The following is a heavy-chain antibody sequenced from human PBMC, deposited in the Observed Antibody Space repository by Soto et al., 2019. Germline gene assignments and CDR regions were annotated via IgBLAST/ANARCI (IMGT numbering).Heavy chain of an antibody. D-gene: IGHD1-1*01. CDR3: ARRYGYSFDY. J-gene: IGHJ4*02. V-gene: IGHV4-59*08. Sequence: SETLSLTCTVSGGSIRDYYWGWIRQSPGKGLEWIGYIYYTGTTKYNPSLKSRVTISVDSSKNQFSLKLDSVTAADTAVYYCARRYGYSFDYWGQGTLVTVSS. CDR1: GGSIRDYY. CDR2: IYYTGTT.